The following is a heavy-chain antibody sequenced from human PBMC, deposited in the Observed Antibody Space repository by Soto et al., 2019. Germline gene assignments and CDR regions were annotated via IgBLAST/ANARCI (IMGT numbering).Heavy chain of an antibody. J-gene: IGHJ4*02. CDR3: ARDLAKGGGSAGFDY. D-gene: IGHD1-26*01. Sequence: GASVKVSCKDSGGLFSSYAISWVRQAPGQGFEWMGWINPKSGGTKYPQKFQGRVTMTRDTSLSTVYMTLTRLTSDDTAVYYCARDLAKGGGSAGFDYWGQGTLVTVSS. CDR1: GGLFSSYA. V-gene: IGHV1-2*02. CDR2: INPKSGGT.